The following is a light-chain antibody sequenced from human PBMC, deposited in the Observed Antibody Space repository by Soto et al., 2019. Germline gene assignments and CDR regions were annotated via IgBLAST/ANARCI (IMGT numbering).Light chain of an antibody. CDR1: RSISNW. J-gene: IGKJ4*01. CDR2: DAS. CDR3: QQYGSFSPIT. Sequence: DIQMTQSPSTLSASVGDRVTITCRASRSISNWLACYQQRPGIAPKLLIFDASILQSVVPSRFIGSGSGTEFTLSISRLQTDDFATYYCQQYGSFSPITFGGGTKVDIK. V-gene: IGKV1-5*01.